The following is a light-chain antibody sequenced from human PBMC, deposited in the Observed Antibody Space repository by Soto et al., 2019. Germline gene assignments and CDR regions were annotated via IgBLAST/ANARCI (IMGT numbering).Light chain of an antibody. V-gene: IGKV3-15*01. J-gene: IGKJ4*01. Sequence: VMTQSPVTLSVCPGDRATLSCRASQNVSTNLASYQHKPRQAPRSLLYGASTRATGIPARSTGSGSGTEFTLTIRSLPSEDSAVYYCEQYHELVTFGGGTKGAIK. CDR3: EQYHELVT. CDR1: QNVSTN. CDR2: GAS.